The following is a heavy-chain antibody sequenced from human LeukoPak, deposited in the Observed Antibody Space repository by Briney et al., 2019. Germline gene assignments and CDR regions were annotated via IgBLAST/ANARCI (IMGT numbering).Heavy chain of an antibody. J-gene: IGHJ6*03. D-gene: IGHD3-22*01. V-gene: IGHV4-59*12. CDR2: IYYSGST. CDR3: ARDVRGSSGRYYYYYMDV. Sequence: PSETLSLTCTVSGGSISTFYWSWIRQPPGKGLEWIGSIYYSGSTYYNPSLKSRVTISVDTSKNQFSLKLSSVTAAGTAVFYCARDVRGSSGRYYYYYMDVWGKGTTATVSS. CDR1: GGSISTFY.